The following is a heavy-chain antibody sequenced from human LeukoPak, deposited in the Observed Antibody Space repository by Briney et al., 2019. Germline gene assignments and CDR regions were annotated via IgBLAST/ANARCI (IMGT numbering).Heavy chain of an antibody. J-gene: IGHJ4*02. V-gene: IGHV4-59*11. D-gene: IGHD6-13*01. CDR1: GGSISSHY. Sequence: SETLSLTCSVSGGSISSHYWSWIRQPPGKGLEWIGYINYSGSTNYNRSLKSRIIISVDTSKDQFSLNLSSVTAADTAVYYCARIVGGSSWYYFDHWGQGALVTVSS. CDR3: ARIVGGSSWYYFDH. CDR2: INYSGST.